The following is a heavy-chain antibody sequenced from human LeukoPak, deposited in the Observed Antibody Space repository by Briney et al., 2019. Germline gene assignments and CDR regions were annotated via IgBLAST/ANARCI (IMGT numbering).Heavy chain of an antibody. CDR3: ARVPRTYVLSPFDY. J-gene: IGHJ4*02. D-gene: IGHD2/OR15-2a*01. CDR2: ISSSSSYI. V-gene: IGHV3-21*01. Sequence: PGGSLRLSCAASGFTFSSYSMNWVRQAPGKGLEWVSSISSSSSYIYYADSVKGRFTISRDNAKNSLYLQMNSLRAEDTAVYYCARVPRTYVLSPFDYWGQGTLVTVSS. CDR1: GFTFSSYS.